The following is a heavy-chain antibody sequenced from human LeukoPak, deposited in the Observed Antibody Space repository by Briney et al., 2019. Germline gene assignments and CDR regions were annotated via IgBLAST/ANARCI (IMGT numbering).Heavy chain of an antibody. D-gene: IGHD3-22*01. CDR1: GGSISGYY. CDR2: IFYSGST. Sequence: SETLSLTCTVSGGSISGYYWSWIRQPPGKGLECVGDIFYSGSTNYNPSLKSRVIISVDTSKNHFSLKLSSVTAADTAVYYCARARYYYDSSGYLYFDYWGQGTLVTVSS. J-gene: IGHJ4*02. V-gene: IGHV4-59*01. CDR3: ARARYYYDSSGYLYFDY.